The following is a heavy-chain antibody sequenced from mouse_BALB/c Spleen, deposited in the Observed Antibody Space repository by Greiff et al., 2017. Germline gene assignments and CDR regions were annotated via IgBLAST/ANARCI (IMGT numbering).Heavy chain of an antibody. CDR2: IGSGGST. V-gene: IGHV5-6-5*01. CDR1: GFTFSSYA. D-gene: IGHD1-2*01. CDR3: AGGVTTATPAY. J-gene: IGHJ3*01. Sequence: DVQLVESGGGLVKPGGSLKLSCAASGFTFSSYAMSWVRQTPEKRLEWVASIGSGGSTYYPDSVKGRFTISRDNARNILYLQMSSLRSEDTAMYYCAGGVTTATPAYWGQGTLVTVSA.